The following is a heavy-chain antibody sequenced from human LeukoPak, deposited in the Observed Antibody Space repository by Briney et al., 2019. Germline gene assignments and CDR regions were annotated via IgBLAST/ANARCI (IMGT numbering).Heavy chain of an antibody. J-gene: IGHJ4*02. V-gene: IGHV1-18*01. D-gene: IGHD3-3*01. Sequence: ASVKVSCKASGGTFTAYAISRVRQAPGQGLEWMGGIIPFFGNANYAETLQGRVTMTTDTSTSTAYMELRSLRSDDTAVYYCALGVGAATFGIDYWVREPWSPSPQ. CDR2: IIPFFGNA. CDR1: GGTFTAYA. CDR3: ALGVGAATFGIDY.